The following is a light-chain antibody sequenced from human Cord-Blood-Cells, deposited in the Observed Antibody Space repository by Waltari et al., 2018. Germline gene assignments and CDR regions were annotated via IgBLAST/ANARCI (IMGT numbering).Light chain of an antibody. Sequence: SYVLTQPPSVSVAPGKTARITCGGNNIGRQIAHWYQQKPGQAPVLVIYYDSDRPSGIPERFSGSNSGNTATLTISRVEAGDEADYYCQVWDSSSDHYVFGTGTKVTVL. V-gene: IGLV3-21*04. CDR1: NIGRQI. CDR3: QVWDSSSDHYV. CDR2: YDS. J-gene: IGLJ1*01.